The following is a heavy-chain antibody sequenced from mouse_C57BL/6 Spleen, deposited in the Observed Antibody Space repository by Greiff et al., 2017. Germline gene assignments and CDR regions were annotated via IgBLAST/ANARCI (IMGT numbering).Heavy chain of an antibody. J-gene: IGHJ2*01. CDR1: GYAFRSYW. Sequence: QVQLQQSGAELVKPGAPAKISCQASGYAFRSYWMNWVKQRPGKGLERIGQIYPGDGDPNYNGKLKGQATLTAAKSSSTAYMQISSLTSEDTAVYFCARVTSYDFSYWGQGTTLTVSS. D-gene: IGHD2-1*01. CDR3: ARVTSYDFSY. V-gene: IGHV1-80*01. CDR2: IYPGDGDP.